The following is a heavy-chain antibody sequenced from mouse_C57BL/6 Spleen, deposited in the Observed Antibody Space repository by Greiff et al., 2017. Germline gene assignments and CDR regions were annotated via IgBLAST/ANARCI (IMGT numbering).Heavy chain of an antibody. D-gene: IGHD1-1*01. V-gene: IGHV1-72*01. CDR3: ARWDYYGSSHFDY. Sequence: QVHVKQPGAELVKPGASVKLSCKASGYTFTSYWMHWVKQRPGRGLEWIGRIDPNSGGTKYNEKFKGKATLTVDKPSSTAYVQLSSLTSEDSAVYYCARWDYYGSSHFDYWGQGTTLTVSS. CDR1: GYTFTSYW. CDR2: IDPNSGGT. J-gene: IGHJ2*01.